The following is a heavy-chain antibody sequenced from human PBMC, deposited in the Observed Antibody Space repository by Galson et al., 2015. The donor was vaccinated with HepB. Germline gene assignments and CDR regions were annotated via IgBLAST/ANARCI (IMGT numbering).Heavy chain of an antibody. D-gene: IGHD3-22*01. CDR1: AFTVTNAW. J-gene: IGHJ6*02. CDR3: TTTTTPSYYSSHYYDAMDV. Sequence: LRLSCAASAFTVTNAWMIWVRQAPGKGLEWVGRIKSITDGGTADYDAPVRGRFTISRDDSKNTVYLHMNSLKTEDTAVYYCTTTTTPSYYSSHYYDAMDVWGQGTTVTVSS. CDR2: IKSITDGGTA. V-gene: IGHV3-15*01.